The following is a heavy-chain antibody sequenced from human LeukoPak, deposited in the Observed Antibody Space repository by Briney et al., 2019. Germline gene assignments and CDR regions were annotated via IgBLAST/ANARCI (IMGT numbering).Heavy chain of an antibody. J-gene: IGHJ4*02. CDR3: AKEPGAATTYYFDS. D-gene: IGHD2/OR15-2a*01. Sequence: GGSLRLSCAASGFTFSSYAMSWVRQGPGKGLEWVSSISGSSSGSYYTDSVKGRFTISRDNSNNTLYLQMNNLRVEDTAIYYCAKEPGAATTYYFDSWGQGTLVTVSS. CDR1: GFTFSSYA. V-gene: IGHV3-23*01. CDR2: ISGSSSGS.